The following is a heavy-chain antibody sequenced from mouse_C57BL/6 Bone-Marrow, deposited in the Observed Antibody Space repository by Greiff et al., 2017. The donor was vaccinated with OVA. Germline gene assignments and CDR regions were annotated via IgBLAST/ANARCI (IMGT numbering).Heavy chain of an antibody. D-gene: IGHD3-3*01. CDR2: ISYDGSN. CDR3: ARDQEWEGDYYYAMDY. V-gene: IGHV3-6*01. CDR1: GYSITSGYY. Sequence: EVKLVESGPGLVKPSQSLSLTCSVTGYSITSGYYWNWIRQFPGNKLEWMGYISYDGSNNYNPSLKNRISITRDTSKNQFFLKLNSVTTEDTATYYCARDQEWEGDYYYAMDYWGQGTSVTVSS. J-gene: IGHJ4*01.